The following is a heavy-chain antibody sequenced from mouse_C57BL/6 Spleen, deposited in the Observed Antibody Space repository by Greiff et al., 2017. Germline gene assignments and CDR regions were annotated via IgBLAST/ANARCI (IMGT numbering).Heavy chain of an antibody. Sequence: VKLQQSGAELVRPGTSVKVSCKASGYAFTNYLIEWVKQRPGQGLEWIGVINPGSGGTNYNEKFKGKATLTADKSSSTAYMQLSSLTSEDSAVFFCARSDYSNSPFAYWGQGTLVTVSA. V-gene: IGHV1-54*01. CDR2: INPGSGGT. D-gene: IGHD2-5*01. CDR3: ARSDYSNSPFAY. J-gene: IGHJ3*01. CDR1: GYAFTNYL.